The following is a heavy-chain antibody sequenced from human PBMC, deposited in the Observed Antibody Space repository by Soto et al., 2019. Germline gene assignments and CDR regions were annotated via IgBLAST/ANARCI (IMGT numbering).Heavy chain of an antibody. D-gene: IGHD1-1*01. CDR3: AREPWRTGPEAAFDL. Sequence: QVQLQESGPGRVEPSQTLSLTCTVSGGSISSAGYYWRWIRQHTCKGLEWIGYIDFSGITYYNPSLKGRSTISVDTSKNQFSLKLSCLTAADTAIYFCAREPWRTGPEAAFDLWGQGTLVTVSS. CDR2: IDFSGIT. CDR1: GGSISSAGYY. V-gene: IGHV4-31*03. J-gene: IGHJ3*01.